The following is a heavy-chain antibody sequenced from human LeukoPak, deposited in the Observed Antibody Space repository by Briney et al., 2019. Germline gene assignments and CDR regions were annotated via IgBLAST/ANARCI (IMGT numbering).Heavy chain of an antibody. D-gene: IGHD3-22*01. J-gene: IGHJ4*02. CDR1: GFTLSNYG. Sequence: PGGSLRLSCVASGFTLSNYGMHWVRQAPGKGLEWVSVIYSGGSTYYADSVKGRFTISRDNSKNTLYLQMNSLRAEDTAVYYCARDSLLKGDSSGYLYWGQGTLVTVSS. CDR2: IYSGGST. V-gene: IGHV3-53*01. CDR3: ARDSLLKGDSSGYLY.